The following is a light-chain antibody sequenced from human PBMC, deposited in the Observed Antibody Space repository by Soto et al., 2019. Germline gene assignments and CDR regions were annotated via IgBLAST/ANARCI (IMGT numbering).Light chain of an antibody. CDR2: EVS. J-gene: IGLJ2*01. Sequence: QSALTQPASVSGSPGQSITISCTGTSSDVGSYNLVSWYQQHPGKAPKLMIYEVSKRRSGVSKRFSGSKSGNTASLTISGLQAENEADYYCCSYAGSSTLVFGGGTKVTVL. CDR3: CSYAGSSTLV. V-gene: IGLV2-23*02. CDR1: SSDVGSYNL.